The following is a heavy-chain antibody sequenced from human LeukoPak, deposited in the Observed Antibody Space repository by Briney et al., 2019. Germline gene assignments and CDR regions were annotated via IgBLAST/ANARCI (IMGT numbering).Heavy chain of an antibody. Sequence: PGGSLRLSCAASGFTFSDYSMNWVRQAPGEGLEWVSSISSRCIYIHYADSVKGRFTISRDNVKNPLFLQMNSLRAEDTAVYYCARDSRHHRFLYWDWFDPWGQETLVTVSS. V-gene: IGHV3-21*01. CDR3: ARDSRHHRFLYWDWFDP. CDR2: ISSRCIYI. J-gene: IGHJ5*02. D-gene: IGHD1-26*01. CDR1: GFTFSDYS.